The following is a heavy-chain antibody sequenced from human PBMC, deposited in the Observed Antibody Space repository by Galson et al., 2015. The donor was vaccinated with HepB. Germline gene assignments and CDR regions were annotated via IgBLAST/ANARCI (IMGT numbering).Heavy chain of an antibody. V-gene: IGHV1-69*04. Sequence: SVKVSCKASGGTFSSYAISWVRQAPGQGLEWMGRIIPILGIANYAQKFQGRVTITADKSTSTAYMELSSLRSEDTAVYYCARAGGIAVAANWFDPWGQGTLVTVSS. CDR2: IIPILGIA. CDR3: ARAGGIAVAANWFDP. CDR1: GGTFSSYA. D-gene: IGHD6-19*01. J-gene: IGHJ5*02.